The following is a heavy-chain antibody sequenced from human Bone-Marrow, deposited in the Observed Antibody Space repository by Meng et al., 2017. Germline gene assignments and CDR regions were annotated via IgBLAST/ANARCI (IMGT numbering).Heavy chain of an antibody. Sequence: ASVKVSCKASGYTFTGYYMHWVRQAPGQGLEWMGRINPNSGGTNYAQKFQGRVTMTRDTSISTAYMGLSRLRSDDTAVYYCARDGGLLWFGEHDYFDYWGQGTLVTVSS. D-gene: IGHD3-10*01. CDR1: GYTFTGYY. J-gene: IGHJ4*02. CDR3: ARDGGLLWFGEHDYFDY. V-gene: IGHV1-2*06. CDR2: INPNSGGT.